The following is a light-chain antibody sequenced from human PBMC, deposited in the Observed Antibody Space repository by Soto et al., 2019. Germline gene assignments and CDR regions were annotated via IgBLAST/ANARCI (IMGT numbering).Light chain of an antibody. CDR3: GSYTDSSNYV. Sequence: QSALTQPASVSGSPGQSITISCTGTSSDLAIYNYVSWYQQQPGKAPKLMIYQVTNRPSGVSNRFSGSRSGNTASLTIPGLQADDEADYYCGSYTDSSNYVFGTVTKLTVL. J-gene: IGLJ1*01. V-gene: IGLV2-14*01. CDR1: SSDLAIYNY. CDR2: QVT.